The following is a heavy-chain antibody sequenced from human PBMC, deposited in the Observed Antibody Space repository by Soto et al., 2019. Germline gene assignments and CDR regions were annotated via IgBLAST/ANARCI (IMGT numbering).Heavy chain of an antibody. CDR1: GFTFSSYA. D-gene: IGHD5-18*01. Sequence: GGSLRLSCAASGFTFSSYAMHWVRQAPGKGLEYVSAISSNGGSTYYADSVKGRFTISRDNSKNTLYLQMSSLRAEDTAVYYCVKDMRWIQTSYYFDYWGQGTLVTVSS. CDR3: VKDMRWIQTSYYFDY. J-gene: IGHJ4*02. V-gene: IGHV3-64D*06. CDR2: ISSNGGST.